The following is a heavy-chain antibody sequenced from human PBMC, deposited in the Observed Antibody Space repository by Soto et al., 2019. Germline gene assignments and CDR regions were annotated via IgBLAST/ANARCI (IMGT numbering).Heavy chain of an antibody. CDR2: IIPILGIA. CDR1: GGTFSSYT. CDR3: ARADYGDYYDWYFDL. J-gene: IGHJ2*01. Sequence: QVQLVQYGAEVKKPGSSVKVSCKASGGTFSSYTISWVRQAPGQGLEWMGRIIPILGIANYAQKFQGRVTITADKSTSTAYMELSSLRSEYTAVYYCARADYGDYYDWYFDLWGRGTLVTVSS. D-gene: IGHD4-17*01. V-gene: IGHV1-69*02.